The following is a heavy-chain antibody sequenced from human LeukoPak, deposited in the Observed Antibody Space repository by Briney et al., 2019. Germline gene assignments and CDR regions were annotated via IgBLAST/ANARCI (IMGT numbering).Heavy chain of an antibody. J-gene: IGHJ4*02. CDR2: IYHRGST. CDR3: AREDSSGYSVDY. Sequence: GSIYHRGSTYYNPSLKSRVTISVDTSKNQFSLKLSSVTAADTAVYYCAREDSSGYSVDYWGQGTLVTVSS. D-gene: IGHD3-22*01. V-gene: IGHV4-38-2*02.